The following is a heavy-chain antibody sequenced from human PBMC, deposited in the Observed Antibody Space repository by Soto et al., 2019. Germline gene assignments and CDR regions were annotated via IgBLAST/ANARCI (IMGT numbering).Heavy chain of an antibody. Sequence: GGSLRLSCAASGFTFSNYGMHWVRQAPGKGLEWVAVISNDGSNKYYADSVKGRFTISRDNSKNTLYLQMNSLRAEDTAVYYCAKPLRSAYYPDYYCVDVWGQGTTVTVSS. J-gene: IGHJ6*02. CDR3: AKPLRSAYYPDYYCVDV. V-gene: IGHV3-30*18. CDR2: ISNDGSNK. D-gene: IGHD3-3*01. CDR1: GFTFSNYG.